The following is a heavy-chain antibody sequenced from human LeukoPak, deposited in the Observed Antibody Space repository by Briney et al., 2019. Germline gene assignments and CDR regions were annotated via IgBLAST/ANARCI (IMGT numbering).Heavy chain of an antibody. CDR2: ISWNSGSI. J-gene: IGHJ4*02. CDR3: APVDTAMVGFDY. D-gene: IGHD5-18*01. CDR1: GFTFDDYA. V-gene: IGHV3-9*01. Sequence: PGGSLRLSCAASGFTFDDYAMHWVRQSPGKGLEWVSGISWNSGSIGYADSVKGRFTISRDNAKNSLYLQMNSLRAEDTALYYCAPVDTAMVGFDYWGQGTLVTVSS.